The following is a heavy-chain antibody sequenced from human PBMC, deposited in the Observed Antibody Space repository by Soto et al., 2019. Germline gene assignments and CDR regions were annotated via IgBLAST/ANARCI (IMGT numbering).Heavy chain of an antibody. D-gene: IGHD5-18*01. Sequence: GGSLRLSCAASGFTFSSYSMNWVRQAPGKGLEWVSYISSSSSTIYYADSVKGRFTISRDNAKNSLYLQMNSLRAEDTAVYYCARGYSYGYGPFDYWGQGTLVTVSS. CDR3: ARGYSYGYGPFDY. CDR2: ISSSSSTI. V-gene: IGHV3-48*04. CDR1: GFTFSSYS. J-gene: IGHJ4*02.